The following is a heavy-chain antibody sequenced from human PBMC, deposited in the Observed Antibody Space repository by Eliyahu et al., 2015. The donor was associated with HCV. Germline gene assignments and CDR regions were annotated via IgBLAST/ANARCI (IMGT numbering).Heavy chain of an antibody. Sequence: QVQLQESGPGLVKPSEXLSLTCTVXGGPVNSRDYYWSWIRQTPDKQLEWIGYIYYTGATYYTPSLKSRLTISLDTSRSQFSLSLRSVTAADTAIYFCARELAAPNAHIDHWGQGALVTVSP. CDR3: ARELAAPNAHIDH. D-gene: IGHD6-25*01. V-gene: IGHV4-61*08. J-gene: IGHJ4*02. CDR1: GGPVNSRDYY. CDR2: IYYTGAT.